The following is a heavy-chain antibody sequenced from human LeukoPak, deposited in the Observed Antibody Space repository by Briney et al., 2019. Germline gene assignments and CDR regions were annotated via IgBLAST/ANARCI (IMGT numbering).Heavy chain of an antibody. CDR2: INPNSGGT. V-gene: IGHV1-2*02. Sequence: ASVKVSCKASGYTFTGYYMHWVRQAPGQGLEWMGWINPNSGGTNYAQKFQGRVTMTRDTSISTAYMELSRLRSDDTAVYYCASVDYCVVDCYDNWFAPGGQETWVTVS. D-gene: IGHD2-21*02. J-gene: IGHJ5*02. CDR1: GYTFTGYY. CDR3: ASVDYCVVDCYDNWFAP.